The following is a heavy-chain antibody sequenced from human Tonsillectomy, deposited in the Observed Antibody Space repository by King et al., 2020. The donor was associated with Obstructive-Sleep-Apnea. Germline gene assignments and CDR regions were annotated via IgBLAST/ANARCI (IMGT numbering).Heavy chain of an antibody. Sequence: QLVESGGGLVKPGGSLRLSCAASGFTFSDYYMSWIRQAPGKGLEWVSYISSSVSTIHYADSVKGRFTISRDNAKNSLYLQMNSLRAEGTAVYYCASRLYSSGWYYFDHWGQGTLVTVSS. V-gene: IGHV3-11*01. D-gene: IGHD6-19*01. CDR1: GFTFSDYY. CDR3: ASRLYSSGWYYFDH. CDR2: ISSSVSTI. J-gene: IGHJ4*02.